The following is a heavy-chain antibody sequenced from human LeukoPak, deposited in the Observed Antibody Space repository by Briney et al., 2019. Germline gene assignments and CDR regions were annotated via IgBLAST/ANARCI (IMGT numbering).Heavy chain of an antibody. J-gene: IGHJ1*01. D-gene: IGHD5-24*01. CDR2: IWYDGSNK. CDR3: ARGDGYNDAEYLQH. CDR1: GFTFSSYG. V-gene: IGHV3-33*01. Sequence: GRSLRFSCAASGFTFSSYGMHWVRQAPGKGLEWVAVIWYDGSNKYYGDSEKGRFTISRDNSKKTLYLQVNSLGVEDTAVYYCARGDGYNDAEYLQHWGQGTLVTVS.